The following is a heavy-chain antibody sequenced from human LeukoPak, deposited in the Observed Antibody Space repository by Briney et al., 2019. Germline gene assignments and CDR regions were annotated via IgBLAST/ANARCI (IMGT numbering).Heavy chain of an antibody. CDR3: ARVFARGGEISGSYYYY. Sequence: GASVKVSCKASGGTFSSYAISWVRQAPGQGLEWMGGIIPMFGTANYAQKFQSRVTITTDESTSTAYMELSSLGSEDTAMYYCARVFARGGEISGSYYYYWGQGTLVTVSS. J-gene: IGHJ4*02. V-gene: IGHV1-69*05. CDR2: IIPMFGTA. CDR1: GGTFSSYA. D-gene: IGHD1-26*01.